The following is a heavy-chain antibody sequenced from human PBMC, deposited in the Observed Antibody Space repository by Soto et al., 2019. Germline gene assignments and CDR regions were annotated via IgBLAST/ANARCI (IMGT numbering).Heavy chain of an antibody. D-gene: IGHD3-3*01. CDR1: GGSISSYY. V-gene: IGHV4-59*01. CDR2: IYYSGST. J-gene: IGHJ6*02. CDR3: ARIPYYDFWSGYYDYYYYYGMDV. Sequence: SETLSLTCTVSGGSISSYYWSWIRQPPGKGLEWIGYIYYSGSTNYNPSLKSRVTISVDTSKNQFSLKLSSVTAADTAVYYCARIPYYDFWSGYYDYYYYYGMDVWGQGTTVT.